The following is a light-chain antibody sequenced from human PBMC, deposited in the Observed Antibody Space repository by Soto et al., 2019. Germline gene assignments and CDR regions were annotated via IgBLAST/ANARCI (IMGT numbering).Light chain of an antibody. J-gene: IGKJ3*01. CDR1: QSISNS. CDR3: QQPPYT. Sequence: DIQMTQSPSSLSASVGDXXXXTCRASQSISNSLNWYQQKPGKAPKLLIYATSTLQSGVPSRFSGRDSGADFTLTINNLQPEDFATYYCQQPPYTFGPGTKVDI. CDR2: ATS. V-gene: IGKV1-39*01.